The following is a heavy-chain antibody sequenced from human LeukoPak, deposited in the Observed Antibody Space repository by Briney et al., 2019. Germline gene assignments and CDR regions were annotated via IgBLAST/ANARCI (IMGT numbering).Heavy chain of an antibody. CDR2: IWSDGSNR. D-gene: IGHD4-11*01. J-gene: IGHJ4*02. V-gene: IGHV3-33*06. CDR1: GFTFSHYG. Sequence: GGSLRLSCATSGFTFSHYGMHWVRQAPGKGLEWVAVIWSDGSNRYYGDPVKGRFTISRDNFQRTVYLQMNSLRAEDTAVYCCAKDAQRGFDYSNSLDNWGQGTLVTVSS. CDR3: AKDAQRGFDYSNSLDN.